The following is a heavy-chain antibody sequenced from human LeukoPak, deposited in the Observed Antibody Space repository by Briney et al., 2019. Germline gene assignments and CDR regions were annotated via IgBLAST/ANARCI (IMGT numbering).Heavy chain of an antibody. CDR1: GFTISDNY. J-gene: IGHJ4*02. CDR2: ISSSGHSI. D-gene: IGHD2-21*02. CDR3: ARGSVTSLRHFGY. V-gene: IGHV3-11*01. Sequence: GGSLRLSCAASGFTISDNYMSWIRQAPGKGLEWITYISSSGHSIYYADSVKGRFTISRDTAQNSVHLQMNSLGAEDTAVYYCARGSVTSLRHFGYWGRGALVTVSS.